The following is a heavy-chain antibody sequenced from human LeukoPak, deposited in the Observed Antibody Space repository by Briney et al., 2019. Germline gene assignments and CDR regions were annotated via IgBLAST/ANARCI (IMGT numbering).Heavy chain of an antibody. CDR2: ISPSGGST. CDR3: ARVRAIGGNLYSSSWTRWFDP. CDR1: GYTFTSNY. V-gene: IGHV1-46*01. D-gene: IGHD6-13*01. J-gene: IGHJ5*02. Sequence: ASVKVSCKAFGYTFTSNYMHWVRQAPGQGPEWMGVISPSGGSTTYAQKFQDRVTLTRDMSTSTDYLELSSLRSEDTAVYYCARVRAIGGNLYSSSWTRWFDPWGQGTLVTVSS.